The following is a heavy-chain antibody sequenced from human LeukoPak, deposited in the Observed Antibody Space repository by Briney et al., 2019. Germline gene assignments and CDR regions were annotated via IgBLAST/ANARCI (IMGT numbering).Heavy chain of an antibody. Sequence: PSETLSLTCTVSGGSISTYYWSWIRHPPGKGLEWIGYIYYSGSTNYNPSLKSRVTTSVDTSKNQFSLKLSSVTAADTAVYYCARDTGTVVDYWGQGTLVTVSS. J-gene: IGHJ4*02. CDR3: ARDTGTVVDY. CDR2: IYYSGST. V-gene: IGHV4-59*12. CDR1: GGSISTYY. D-gene: IGHD4-23*01.